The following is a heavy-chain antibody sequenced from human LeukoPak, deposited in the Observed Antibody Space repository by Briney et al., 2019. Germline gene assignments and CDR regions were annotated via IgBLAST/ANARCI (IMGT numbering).Heavy chain of an antibody. J-gene: IGHJ4*02. CDR1: GFTFSDYW. CDR3: ARGPSTVVTTR. D-gene: IGHD2-21*02. V-gene: IGHV3-7*01. Sequence: GGSLRLSCAASGFTFSDYWMTWVRQAPGRGLEWVANIKEDGTTKHYVDSVKGRFTISRDNAKRSLYLQMNSLRAEDTALYYCARGPSTVVTTRWGQGALVAVSS. CDR2: IKEDGTTK.